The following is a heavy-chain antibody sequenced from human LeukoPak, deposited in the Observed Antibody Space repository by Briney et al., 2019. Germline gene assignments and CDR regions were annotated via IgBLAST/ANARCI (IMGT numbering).Heavy chain of an antibody. D-gene: IGHD6-19*01. CDR3: ARATEWLIDY. CDR1: GGSISSYY. Sequence: PSETLSLTCTVSGGSISSYYWSWIRQPPGKGLEWIGYIYYSGSTNYNPSLKSRVTISVDTSKNQFSLKLSSVTAADTAVYYCARATEWLIDYWGQGTLVTVSS. J-gene: IGHJ4*02. V-gene: IGHV4-59*01. CDR2: IYYSGST.